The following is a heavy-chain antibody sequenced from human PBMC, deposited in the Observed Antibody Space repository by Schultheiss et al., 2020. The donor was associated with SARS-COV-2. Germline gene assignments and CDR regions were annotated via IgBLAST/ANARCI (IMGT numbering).Heavy chain of an antibody. Sequence: GSLRLSCKGSGYSFTNYWISWVRQMPGKGLEWMGSIDPSDSYTNYSPSFQGHVTISADKSISTAYLQWSSLKASDTAMYYCARLAAAGYYYYYYMDVWGKGTTVTVSS. CDR3: ARLAAAGYYYYYYMDV. CDR2: IDPSDSYT. D-gene: IGHD6-13*01. J-gene: IGHJ6*03. CDR1: GYSFTNYW. V-gene: IGHV5-10-1*01.